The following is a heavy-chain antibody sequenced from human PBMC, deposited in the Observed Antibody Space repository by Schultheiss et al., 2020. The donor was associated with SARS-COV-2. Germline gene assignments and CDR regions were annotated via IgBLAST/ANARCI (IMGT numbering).Heavy chain of an antibody. V-gene: IGHV1-69*13. Sequence: SVKVSCKASGGTFSSYAISWVRQAPGQGLEWMGGIIPIFGTANYAQKFQGRVTITADESTSTAYMELSSLRSEDTAVYYCARPNPSYYYGSGSSNYGMDVWGQGTTVTVSS. CDR3: ARPNPSYYYGSGSSNYGMDV. J-gene: IGHJ6*02. CDR1: GGTFSSYA. D-gene: IGHD3-10*01. CDR2: IIPIFGTA.